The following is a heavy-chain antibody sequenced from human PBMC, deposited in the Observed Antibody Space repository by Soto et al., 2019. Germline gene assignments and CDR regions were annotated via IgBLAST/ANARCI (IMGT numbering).Heavy chain of an antibody. CDR3: ARPPGYISDWYYFDL. D-gene: IGHD3-9*01. J-gene: IGHJ4*02. Sequence: GASVKVSCKASGYTFIGYYMHWVRQAPGQGFEWLGRISPKSGATNYAQKFQGRVTMTWDTSLNTAYMELSSLISEDTAVYYCARPPGYISDWYYFDLWGQGTLVTVSS. CDR1: GYTFIGYY. V-gene: IGHV1-2*02. CDR2: ISPKSGAT.